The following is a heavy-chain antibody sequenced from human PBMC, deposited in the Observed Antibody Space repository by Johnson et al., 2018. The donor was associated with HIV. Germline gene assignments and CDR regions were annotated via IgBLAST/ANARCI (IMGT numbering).Heavy chain of an antibody. CDR1: GFTFDDYG. D-gene: IGHD2-21*02. CDR2: MNWNGGST. J-gene: IGHJ3*02. V-gene: IGHV3-20*04. Sequence: VQLVESGGGVVRPGGSPRLSCAASGFTFDDYGMRWVRQAPGKGLEWVSGMNWNGGSTGYADSVKGRCSITRDNAKNSLYLQMNSLRAEDTAVYYCARDSAYCGGDCHDAFDIWGQGTMVTVSS. CDR3: ARDSAYCGGDCHDAFDI.